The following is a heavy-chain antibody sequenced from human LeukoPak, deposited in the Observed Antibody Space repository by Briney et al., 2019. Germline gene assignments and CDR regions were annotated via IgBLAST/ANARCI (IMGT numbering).Heavy chain of an antibody. D-gene: IGHD1-26*01. V-gene: IGHV3-7*01. CDR3: ARDTAYQWELPRVGYYYYYYMDV. Sequence: GGSLRLSCAASGFTFSSYWMSWVRQAPGKGLEWVANIEQDGSEKYYVDSVKGRFTISRDNAKNSLYLQMNSLRAEDTAVYYCARDTAYQWELPRVGYYYYYYMDVWGKGTTVTVSS. CDR1: GFTFSSYW. CDR2: IEQDGSEK. J-gene: IGHJ6*03.